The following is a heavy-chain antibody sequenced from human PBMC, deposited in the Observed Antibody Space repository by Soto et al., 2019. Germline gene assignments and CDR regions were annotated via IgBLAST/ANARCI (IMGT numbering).Heavy chain of an antibody. D-gene: IGHD2-2*02. V-gene: IGHV1-18*04. CDR3: ARGYCSSTSCYMYYYYYGMDV. CDR1: GYTFTSYG. J-gene: IGHJ6*02. Sequence: ASVKVSCKASGYTFTSYGISWVRQAPGQGLEWMGWISAYNGNTNYAQKLQGRVTMTTDTSTSTAYMELRSLRSDDTAVYYCARGYCSSTSCYMYYYYYGMDVWGRGTTVTVSS. CDR2: ISAYNGNT.